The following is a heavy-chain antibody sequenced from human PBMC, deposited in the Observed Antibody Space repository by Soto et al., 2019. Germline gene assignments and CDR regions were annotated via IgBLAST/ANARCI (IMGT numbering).Heavy chain of an antibody. D-gene: IGHD2-15*01. CDR3: AHKGGRGAGMDV. V-gene: IGHV2-5*02. J-gene: IGHJ6*02. CDR1: GFSLSTSEVG. Sequence: QITLKESGPTLVNPTQTLTLTCIFSGFSLSTSEVGVAWIRQSPGKALEWLALMYWDGDKRYSPFLKSRLTITKDTSKSQVVLTMTIMDPVDTGTYYCAHKGGRGAGMDVWGQGTTVTVSS. CDR2: MYWDGDK.